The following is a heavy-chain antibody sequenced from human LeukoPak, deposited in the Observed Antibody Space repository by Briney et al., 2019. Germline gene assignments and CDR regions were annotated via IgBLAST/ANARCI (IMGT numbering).Heavy chain of an antibody. CDR3: ARGDEYHYYYYYMDV. D-gene: IGHD2-2*02. Sequence: ASVKVSCEASGYTFTGYYMHWVRQAPGQGLEWMGWINPNSGGTNYAQKFQGRVTMTRDTSIRTAYMELSRLRSDDTAVYYCARGDEYHYYYYYMDVWGKGTTVTVSS. CDR2: INPNSGGT. V-gene: IGHV1-2*02. J-gene: IGHJ6*03. CDR1: GYTFTGYY.